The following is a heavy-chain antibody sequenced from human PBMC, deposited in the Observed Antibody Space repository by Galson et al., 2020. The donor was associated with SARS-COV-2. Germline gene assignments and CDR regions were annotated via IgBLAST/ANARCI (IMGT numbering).Heavy chain of an antibody. CDR2: ILYHGSNT. CDR3: TFRGIYGDYHAFDI. J-gene: IGHJ3*02. CDR1: GFTVTNYA. D-gene: IGHD4-17*01. V-gene: IGHV3-30*01. Sequence: GGSLRLSCAASGFTVTNYAMHWVRQAPGKGLEWVAVILYHGSNTYYADSVKGRFTISRDSSKNTLYLQMNGLGAEDAAVYYCTFRGIYGDYHAFDIWGQGTMVTVSS.